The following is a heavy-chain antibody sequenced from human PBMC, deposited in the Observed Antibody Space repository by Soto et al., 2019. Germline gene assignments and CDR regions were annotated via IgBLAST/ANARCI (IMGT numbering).Heavy chain of an antibody. J-gene: IGHJ6*02. Sequence: SETLSLTCTVSGGSISSSSYYWGWIRQPPGKGLEWIGSIYYSGSTYYNPSLKSRVTISVDTSKNQFSLKLSSVTAADKAVYYCARQAIQLWFGYYYGMDVWGQGTTVTVSS. CDR3: ARQAIQLWFGYYYGMDV. D-gene: IGHD5-18*01. CDR2: IYYSGST. CDR1: GGSISSSSYY. V-gene: IGHV4-39*01.